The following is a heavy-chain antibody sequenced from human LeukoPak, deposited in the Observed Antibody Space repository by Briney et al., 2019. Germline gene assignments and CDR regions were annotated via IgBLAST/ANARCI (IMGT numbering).Heavy chain of an antibody. V-gene: IGHV3-7*01. J-gene: IGHJ6*03. Sequence: GGSLRLSCAASGFTFSSYWMSWVRQAPGKGLEWVANIKQDGSEKYYVDSVKGRFTISRDNAKNSLYLQMNSLRAEDTAVYYCARVGSSTSPTWVYYYYYYMDVWGKGTTVTVSS. CDR3: ARVGSSTSPTWVYYYYYYMDV. CDR2: IKQDGSEK. D-gene: IGHD2-2*01. CDR1: GFTFSSYW.